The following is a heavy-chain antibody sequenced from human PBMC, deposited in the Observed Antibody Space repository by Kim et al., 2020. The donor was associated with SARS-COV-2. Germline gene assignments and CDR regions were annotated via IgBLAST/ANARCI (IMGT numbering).Heavy chain of an antibody. CDR1: GFTFSSYA. Sequence: GGSLRLSCAASGFTFSSYAMSWVRQAPGKGLEWVSGISGSGGSTYYADSVKGRFTISRDNSKNTLYLQMNSLRVEDTAVYYCAKDFTADGRSCIGLDYYGSFAVCGMDVWGQGTTVTVSS. J-gene: IGHJ6*02. CDR3: AKDFTADGRSCIGLDYYGSFAVCGMDV. D-gene: IGHD3-10*01. V-gene: IGHV3-23*01. CDR2: ISGSGGST.